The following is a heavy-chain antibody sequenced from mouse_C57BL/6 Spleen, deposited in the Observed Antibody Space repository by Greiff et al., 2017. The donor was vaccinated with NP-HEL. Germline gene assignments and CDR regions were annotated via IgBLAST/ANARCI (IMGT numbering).Heavy chain of an antibody. CDR3: ARSGSSDPYYFDY. J-gene: IGHJ2*01. CDR1: GYAFSSSW. Sequence: VQLQHSGPELVKPGASVKISCKASGYAFSSSWMNWVKQRPGKGLEWIGRIYPGDGDTNYNGKFKGKATLTADKSSSTAYMQLSSLTSEDSAVYFCARSGSSDPYYFDYWGQGTTLTVSS. V-gene: IGHV1-82*01. D-gene: IGHD3-2*02. CDR2: IYPGDGDT.